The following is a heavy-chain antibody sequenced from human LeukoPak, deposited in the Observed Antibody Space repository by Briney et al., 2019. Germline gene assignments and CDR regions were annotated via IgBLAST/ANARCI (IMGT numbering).Heavy chain of an antibody. J-gene: IGHJ4*02. CDR2: ISAKNGDT. CDR3: ARDVPGTTPFDY. D-gene: IGHD1-7*01. V-gene: IGHV1-18*01. CDR1: GYTFSNYY. Sequence: GASVKVSCKASGYTFSNYYISWVRQAPGQGLEWMGWISAKNGDTNYIQKFRGRVTMTTDTSTSTAYMELWSLRSDDTAAYYCARDVPGTTPFDYWGQGTLVTVSS.